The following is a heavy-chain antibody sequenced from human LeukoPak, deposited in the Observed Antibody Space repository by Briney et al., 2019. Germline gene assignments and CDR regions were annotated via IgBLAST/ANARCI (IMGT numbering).Heavy chain of an antibody. Sequence: ASVKVSCKASGYTFTDYYVHWVRQAPGQGLEWMAYINPKSGNTSYSQKFQGRLTLTRDTSMRTAYVELSRLTSDDTAVYYCARRADRGGKYYGMDVWGQGTTVTVS. CDR2: INPKSGNT. CDR3: ARRADRGGKYYGMDV. V-gene: IGHV1-2*02. D-gene: IGHD3-16*01. J-gene: IGHJ6*02. CDR1: GYTFTDYY.